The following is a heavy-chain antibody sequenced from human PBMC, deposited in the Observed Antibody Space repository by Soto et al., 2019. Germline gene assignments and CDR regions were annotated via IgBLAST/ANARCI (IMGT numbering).Heavy chain of an antibody. J-gene: IGHJ4*02. D-gene: IGHD2-2*01. CDR3: ARCRYGSSTRGRGYFDY. CDR2: ISSSSSTI. V-gene: IGHV3-48*01. CDR1: GCTFSSYS. Sequence: EVQLVESGGGLVQPGGSLRLSCAASGCTFSSYSMNWVRQAPGKGLEWVSYISSSSSTIYYADSVKGRFTISRDNAKNSLYLQMNGLRAEDTGVYYCARCRYGSSTRGRGYFDYWGQGTLVTVSS.